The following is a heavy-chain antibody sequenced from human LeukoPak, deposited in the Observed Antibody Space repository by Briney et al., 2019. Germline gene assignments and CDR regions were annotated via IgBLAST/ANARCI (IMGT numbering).Heavy chain of an antibody. J-gene: IGHJ5*02. CDR2: INHSGST. V-gene: IGHV4-34*01. CDR1: GGSFSGYY. D-gene: IGHD3-9*01. Sequence: SETLSLTCAVYGGSFSGYYWSWIRQPPGKGLEWIGEINHSGSTNYNPSLKSRVTISVDTSKIQFSLKLSSVTAADTAVYYCARSPLRYFDWSRWFDPWGQGTLVTVSS. CDR3: ARSPLRYFDWSRWFDP.